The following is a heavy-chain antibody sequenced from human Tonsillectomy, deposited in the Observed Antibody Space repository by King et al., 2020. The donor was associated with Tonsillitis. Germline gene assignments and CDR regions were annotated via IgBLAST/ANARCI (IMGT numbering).Heavy chain of an antibody. Sequence: VQLVESGGGVVQPGGSLRLSCAASGFTFSGYDMHWVRQAPGKGLEWVAFIRYDGSNKYHADSVKGRFTISRDNSKNTLYLQMSSLRANDTAVYYCAKTDRATVIHFDYWGQGPLVTVSS. J-gene: IGHJ4*02. V-gene: IGHV3-30*02. CDR3: AKTDRATVIHFDY. D-gene: IGHD4-17*01. CDR1: GFTFSGYD. CDR2: IRYDGSNK.